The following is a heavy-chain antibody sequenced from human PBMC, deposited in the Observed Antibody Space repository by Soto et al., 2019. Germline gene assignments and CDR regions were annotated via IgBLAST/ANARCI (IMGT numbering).Heavy chain of an antibody. CDR2: MNPNSGNT. J-gene: IGHJ6*03. Sequence: ASVKVSCKASGYTFTSYDINWVRQATGQGLEWMGWMNPNSGNTGYAQKFQGRVTMTRNTSISTAYMELSSLRSEDTAVYYCARGLLRYCSGGSCPGGDYYYMDVWGKGITVTVSS. CDR3: ARGLLRYCSGGSCPGGDYYYMDV. D-gene: IGHD2-15*01. V-gene: IGHV1-8*01. CDR1: GYTFTSYD.